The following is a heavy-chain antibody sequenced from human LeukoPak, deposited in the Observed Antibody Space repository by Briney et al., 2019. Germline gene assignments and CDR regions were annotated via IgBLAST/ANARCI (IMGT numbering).Heavy chain of an antibody. CDR1: GFTSYSDY. D-gene: IGHD1-26*01. CDR2: LKKDGSER. CDR3: ATGRATNKY. V-gene: IGHV3-7*01. J-gene: IGHJ4*02. Sequence: GGSLRPSCAVSGFTSYSDYMSWVRQAPGRGLEWVASLKKDGSERTYVDSVKGRFSISRDSAKNSLYLQMNGLGAEDTAVYYCATGRATNKYWGQGVLVTVSS.